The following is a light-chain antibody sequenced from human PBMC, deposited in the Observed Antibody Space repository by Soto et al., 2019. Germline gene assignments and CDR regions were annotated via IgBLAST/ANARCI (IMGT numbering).Light chain of an antibody. V-gene: IGLV2-14*01. CDR2: EVS. CDR1: SSDVGGYNY. Sequence: QSALTQPASVSGSPGQPITISCTGTSSDVGGYNYVSWYQQHPGKAPKLMIYEVSNRPSGVSNRVSGSKSGNTASLTISGLQAEDEADYYCSSYTSSSTLALYVFGTGTKVTVL. J-gene: IGLJ1*01. CDR3: SSYTSSSTLALYV.